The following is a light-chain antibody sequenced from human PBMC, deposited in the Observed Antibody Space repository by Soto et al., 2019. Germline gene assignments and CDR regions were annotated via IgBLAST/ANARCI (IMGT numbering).Light chain of an antibody. CDR1: QSIHTC. CDR3: QQYGSSPWT. J-gene: IGKJ1*01. V-gene: IGKV3-20*01. CDR2: DAA. Sequence: EIVLTQSPGTLSLSPGERATLSCRASQSIHTCLAWYQQKSGKPPRLVIYDAALRANGVPDRFGGSRSGTEFTLPINSLEPEDFAVYYCQQYGSSPWTFGQGTKVDIK.